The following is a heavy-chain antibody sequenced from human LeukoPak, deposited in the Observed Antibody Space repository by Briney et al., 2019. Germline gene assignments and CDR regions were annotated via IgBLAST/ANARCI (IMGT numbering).Heavy chain of an antibody. V-gene: IGHV3-23*01. D-gene: IGHD1-1*01. CDR1: GFTFSSYA. CDR2: ISGNGDIT. J-gene: IGHJ4*02. Sequence: PGGSLRLSCAASGFTFSSYALSWVRQAPEKGLEWVSAISGNGDITYYADPVKGRFSGSRDNSKNMLYLQLNSLRAEDTAVYYCAKDLRGTLSSRGPFEYWGQGTLVTVSS. CDR3: AKDLRGTLSSRGPFEY.